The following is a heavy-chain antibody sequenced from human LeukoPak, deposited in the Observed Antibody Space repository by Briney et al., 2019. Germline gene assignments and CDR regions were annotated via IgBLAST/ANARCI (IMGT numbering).Heavy chain of an antibody. J-gene: IGHJ6*02. CDR3: ARGGGLDV. CDR1: GFTFEDYA. CDR2: LSWHSERI. D-gene: IGHD3-16*01. V-gene: IGHV3-9*01. Sequence: PGGSLRLSCAAFGFTFEDYAMHWVRQAPGKGLEWVSGLSWHSERIGYADSVKGRFTISRDNAKNSLYLQMGNLRAEDTAVYFCARGGGLDVWGQGATVTVSS.